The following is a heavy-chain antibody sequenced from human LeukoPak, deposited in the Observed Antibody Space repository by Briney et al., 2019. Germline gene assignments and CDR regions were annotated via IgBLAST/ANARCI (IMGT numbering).Heavy chain of an antibody. D-gene: IGHD3-10*01. CDR1: GFTFGTFW. Sequence: GGSLRLSCEASGFTFGTFWMSWVRQAPGKGLEWVANIKQGGSEKNYVDSVKGRFTIARDDAKNSLYLQMNSLRAEDTAVYFCARDKGGMVPFDYWGQGTLVTVS. CDR3: ARDKGGMVPFDY. J-gene: IGHJ4*02. V-gene: IGHV3-7*01. CDR2: IKQGGSEK.